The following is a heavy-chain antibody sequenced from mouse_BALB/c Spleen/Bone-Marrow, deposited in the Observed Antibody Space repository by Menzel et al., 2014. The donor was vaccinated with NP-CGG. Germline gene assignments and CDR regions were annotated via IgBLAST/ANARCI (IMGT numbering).Heavy chain of an antibody. CDR3: ARHDYAY. Sequence: EVMLVESGGGLVKPGGSLKLSCAASGFTFSSYAMSWVRQTPEKRLEGVATISSGGSYTYYPDSVKGRFTISRDNAKNTLYLQMSSLRSEDTAMYYCARHDYAYWGQGTLVTVSA. J-gene: IGHJ3*01. V-gene: IGHV5-9-1*01. CDR1: GFTFSSYA. D-gene: IGHD2-4*01. CDR2: ISSGGSYT.